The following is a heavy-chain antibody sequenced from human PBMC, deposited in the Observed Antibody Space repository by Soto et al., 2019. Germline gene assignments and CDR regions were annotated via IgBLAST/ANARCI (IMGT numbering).Heavy chain of an antibody. J-gene: IGHJ4*02. D-gene: IGHD3-22*01. Sequence: EVQLVESGGGLVQPGGSLRLSCAASGFTFSSYDMHWVRQATGKGLEWVSAIGTAGDPYYPGSVKGRFTISRENAKNSLYLQMNSLRAGDTAVYYCARALGSSGYYYFEYWGQGTLVTVSS. V-gene: IGHV3-13*05. CDR2: IGTAGDP. CDR3: ARALGSSGYYYFEY. CDR1: GFTFSSYD.